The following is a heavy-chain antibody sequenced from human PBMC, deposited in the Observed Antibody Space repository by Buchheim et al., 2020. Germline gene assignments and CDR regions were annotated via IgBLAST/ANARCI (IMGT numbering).Heavy chain of an antibody. CDR1: GFTFSSYS. CDR2: ISSTGRDM. CDR3: ARDRYGYYAVDV. V-gene: IGHV3-48*01. D-gene: IGHD5-18*01. J-gene: IGHJ6*02. Sequence: EEQLVESGGGLVQPGGCLRLSCAASGFTFSSYSMNWVRQAPGKGLEWVSYISSTGRDMYYADSVKGRFTVSRDNAENSLSLQMNGLTAEDTAVYYCARDRYGYYAVDVWGQGTT.